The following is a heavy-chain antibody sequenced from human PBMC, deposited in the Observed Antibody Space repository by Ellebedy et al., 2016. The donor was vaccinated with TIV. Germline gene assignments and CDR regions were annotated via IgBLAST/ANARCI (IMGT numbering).Heavy chain of an antibody. CDR1: GGSISSGSYY. V-gene: IGHV4-61*02. J-gene: IGHJ4*02. D-gene: IGHD2-21*02. CDR2: IYTSGST. CDR3: AREVVVTGAPYYFDY. Sequence: SETLSLXCTVSGGSISSGSYYWSWIRQPAGKGLEWIGRIYTSGSTNYNPSLKSRVTMSVDTSKNQFSLKLSSVTAADTAVYYCAREVVVTGAPYYFDYWGQGTLVTVSS.